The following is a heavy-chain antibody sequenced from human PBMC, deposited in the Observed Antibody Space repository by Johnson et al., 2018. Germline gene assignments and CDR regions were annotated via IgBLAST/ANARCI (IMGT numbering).Heavy chain of an antibody. D-gene: IGHD4-23*01. CDR3: TRGVVTLYD. Sequence: VQLQESGGGLVEPGRSLRLSCTASGFSFGDYAMSWSRQAPGKGLEWVGFIRRKAYGGTTEYAASVKGRFTISRGDSKSVAYLQMKSLKTQDTAVYYCTRGVVTLYDWGQGTLVTVSS. CDR2: IRRKAYGGTT. V-gene: IGHV3-49*03. CDR1: GFSFGDYA. J-gene: IGHJ4*02.